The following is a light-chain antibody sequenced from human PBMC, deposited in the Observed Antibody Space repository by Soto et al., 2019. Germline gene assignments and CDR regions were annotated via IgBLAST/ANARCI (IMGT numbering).Light chain of an antibody. Sequence: EIVLTQSPGTLSLSPGERATLSCRASQSVRSTHLAWYQQKPGQAPRLLIYGASSRATGIPDRFSGSGSGTDFTLTISSLQPEDFATYYCQQSYSTPTFGQGTRLENK. CDR3: QQSYSTPT. V-gene: IGKV3-20*01. CDR1: QSVRSTH. CDR2: GAS. J-gene: IGKJ5*01.